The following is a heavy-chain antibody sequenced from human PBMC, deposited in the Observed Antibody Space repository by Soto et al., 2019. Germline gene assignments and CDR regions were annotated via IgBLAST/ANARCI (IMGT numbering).Heavy chain of an antibody. Sequence: SETLSLTCTVSGGSISSSSYYWGWIRQPPGKGLEWIGSIYYSGSTYYNPSLKSRVTISVDTSKNQFSLKLSSVTAADTAVYYCARHFVEVGIHNWFDPWGQGTLVTVSS. CDR3: ARHFVEVGIHNWFDP. D-gene: IGHD2-15*01. J-gene: IGHJ5*02. CDR1: GGSISSSSYY. CDR2: IYYSGST. V-gene: IGHV4-39*01.